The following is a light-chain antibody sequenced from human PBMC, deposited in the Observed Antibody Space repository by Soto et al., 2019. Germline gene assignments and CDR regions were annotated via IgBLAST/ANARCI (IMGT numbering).Light chain of an antibody. Sequence: EIVLTQSPGTLSLSPGERATLSCRASQSVSSSYLAWYQQKPVQAPRLLIYGASSRATGIPDRFSGSGSGTDFTLTISTLEPEDFAVYYCQQYGSSPQYTFGQGTKLEIK. V-gene: IGKV3-20*01. CDR3: QQYGSSPQYT. CDR2: GAS. J-gene: IGKJ2*01. CDR1: QSVSSSY.